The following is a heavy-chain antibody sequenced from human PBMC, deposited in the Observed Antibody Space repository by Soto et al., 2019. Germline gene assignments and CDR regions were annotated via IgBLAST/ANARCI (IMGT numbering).Heavy chain of an antibody. J-gene: IGHJ6*03. V-gene: IGHV4-34*01. CDR1: GGSLSDYF. CDR3: ARGGISHWAYFYYMDV. D-gene: IGHD2-21*01. CDR2: INHLGSI. Sequence: QVQLQQWGAGLLKPSETLSLTCVVSGGSLSDYFWSWIRQPPGMALEWIGEINHLGSINYNPSLKSRVTMSVDRSKNQFSLTLNSVTAADTATYYCARGGISHWAYFYYMDVCDRGTTVTGSS.